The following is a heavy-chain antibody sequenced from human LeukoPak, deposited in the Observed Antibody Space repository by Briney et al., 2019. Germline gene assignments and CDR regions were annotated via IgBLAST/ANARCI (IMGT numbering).Heavy chain of an antibody. Sequence: KASETLSLTCAVYGGSFSGYYWSWIRQPPGKGLEWIGEINHSGSTNYNPSLKSRVTISVDMSKNQFSLQLSSVTAADTAVYHCGRGERGVDYWGQGTLVTVSS. CDR1: GGSFSGYY. CDR3: GRGERGVDY. V-gene: IGHV4-34*01. D-gene: IGHD2-8*01. J-gene: IGHJ4*02. CDR2: INHSGST.